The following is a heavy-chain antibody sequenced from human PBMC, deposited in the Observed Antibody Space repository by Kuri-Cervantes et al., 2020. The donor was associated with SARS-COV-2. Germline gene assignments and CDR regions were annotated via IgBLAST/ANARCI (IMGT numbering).Heavy chain of an antibody. CDR3: GRRVRGAILGRVYYYMDV. CDR1: GGSISSSSYY. CDR2: SYYSGST. V-gene: IGHV4-31*01. D-gene: IGHD3-10*01. Sequence: SETLSLTCSVSGGSISSSSYYWSWIRQHPGMGLEWVGYSYYSGSTYYNSSLKSLVNILVDTSKNQFFQMRSAVTAADTAVYYCGRRVRGAILGRVYYYMDVWGKGTTVTVSS. J-gene: IGHJ6*03.